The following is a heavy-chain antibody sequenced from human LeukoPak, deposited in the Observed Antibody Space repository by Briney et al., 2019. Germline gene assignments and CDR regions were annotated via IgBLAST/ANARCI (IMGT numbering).Heavy chain of an antibody. CDR1: GGSINSYY. V-gene: IGHV4-59*01. J-gene: IGHJ2*01. D-gene: IGHD1-20*01. CDR2: VYYSGST. CDR3: ARVERYNWTYWYFDL. Sequence: SETLSLTCTVSGGSINSYYWSWIRQPPGKGLEWIGYVYYSGSTNYNPSLKSRVTMSVDTSKNQFSLKPNSVTAADTAVYYCARVERYNWTYWYFDLWGRGTLVTVSS.